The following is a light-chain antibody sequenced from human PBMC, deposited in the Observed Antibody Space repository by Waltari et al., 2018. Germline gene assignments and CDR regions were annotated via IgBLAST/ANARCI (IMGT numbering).Light chain of an antibody. Sequence: DIVLTHSPGTMSLSPGERATLSCRASQSVSRNYLAWYQQKPGQAPRPLIYGTSSRATGIPDRFSGSGSGTDFTLTISRLEPEDFAVYYCHHFGSPPPWTFGQGTKVEIK. J-gene: IGKJ1*01. V-gene: IGKV3-20*01. CDR2: GTS. CDR1: QSVSRNY. CDR3: HHFGSPPPWT.